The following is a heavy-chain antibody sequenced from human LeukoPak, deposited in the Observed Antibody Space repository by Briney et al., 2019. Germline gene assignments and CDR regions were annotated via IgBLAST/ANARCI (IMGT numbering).Heavy chain of an antibody. D-gene: IGHD1-26*01. J-gene: IGHJ3*02. Sequence: GGSLRLSCAASGFTFSGYWMHWVRQAPGMGLVWVSHINADGSSTNYADSVKGRFTISRDNAKNTLYLQMNSLRVEDTAVYYCARGGSGSYNAFDIWGHGTMVTVSS. CDR3: ARGGSGSYNAFDI. CDR2: INADGSST. CDR1: GFTFSGYW. V-gene: IGHV3-74*01.